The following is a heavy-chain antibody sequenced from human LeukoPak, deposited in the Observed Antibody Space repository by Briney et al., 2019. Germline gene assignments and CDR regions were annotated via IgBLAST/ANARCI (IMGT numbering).Heavy chain of an antibody. CDR1: NFTFGVYA. CDR2: ISASGDKT. J-gene: IGHJ6*03. Sequence: GGSLRLSCAASNFTFGVYAMSWVRQAPGKGLEWISLISASGDKTYYADSVKGRFTVSRDNSRNTMYLQMDSLSAEDTGVIFCGKEREGEFYLYMGLWGTGTTVIVSS. D-gene: IGHD3-16*01. CDR3: GKEREGEFYLYMGL. V-gene: IGHV3-23*01.